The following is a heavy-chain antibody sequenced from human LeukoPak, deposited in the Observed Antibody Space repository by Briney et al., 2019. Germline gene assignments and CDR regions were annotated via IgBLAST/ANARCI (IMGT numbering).Heavy chain of an antibody. D-gene: IGHD3-22*01. CDR1: GFTFSSYS. V-gene: IGHV3-48*04. CDR3: AREDREYYDSSGYYTD. CDR2: ISSSSSTI. J-gene: IGHJ4*02. Sequence: PGGSLRLSCAASGFTFSSYSMNWVRQAPGKGLEWVSSISSSSSTIYYADSVKGRFTISRDNAKNSLYLQMNSLRAEDTAVYYCAREDREYYDSSGYYTDWGQGTLVTVSS.